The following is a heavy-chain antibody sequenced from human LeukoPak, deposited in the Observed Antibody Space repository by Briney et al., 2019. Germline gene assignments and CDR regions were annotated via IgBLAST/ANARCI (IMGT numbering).Heavy chain of an antibody. V-gene: IGHV3-23*01. CDR1: GFTFSSYA. J-gene: IGHJ4*02. CDR3: AKGGSGWLFDY. D-gene: IGHD6-19*01. CDR2: ISGSGDST. Sequence: PGRSLRLSCAGSGFTFSSYAMSWVRQAPGKGLEWVSGISGSGDSTYYADSVRGRFTISRDNSKNTLYLQMNSLRAEDTAIYYCAKGGSGWLFDYWGQGTLVTVSS.